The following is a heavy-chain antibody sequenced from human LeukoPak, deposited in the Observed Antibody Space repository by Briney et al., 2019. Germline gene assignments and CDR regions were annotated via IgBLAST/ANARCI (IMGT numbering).Heavy chain of an antibody. CDR2: ISYDGSNK. CDR1: GFTFSSYA. J-gene: IGHJ4*02. Sequence: PGGSLRLSCAASGFTFSSYAMHWVRQAPGKGLEWVAVISYDGSNKYYADSVKGRFTISRDNSKNTLYLQMNSLRAEDTALYYCARDSPSPWELRGLFDYWGQGTLVTVSS. D-gene: IGHD1-26*01. V-gene: IGHV3-30-3*01. CDR3: ARDSPSPWELRGLFDY.